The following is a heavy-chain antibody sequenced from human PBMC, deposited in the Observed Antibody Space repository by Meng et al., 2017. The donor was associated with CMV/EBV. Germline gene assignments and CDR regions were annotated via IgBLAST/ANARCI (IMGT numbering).Heavy chain of an antibody. Sequence: SETLSLTCAVSDGSISSSNWWSWVRQPPGKGLEWIGEIYHSGSTNYNPSLKSPVTISVDKSKNQFSLKLSSVTAADTAVYYCARADSSGYDFDYWGQGTLVTVSS. CDR1: DGSISSSNW. D-gene: IGHD3-22*01. V-gene: IGHV4-4*02. CDR2: IYHSGST. CDR3: ARADSSGYDFDY. J-gene: IGHJ4*02.